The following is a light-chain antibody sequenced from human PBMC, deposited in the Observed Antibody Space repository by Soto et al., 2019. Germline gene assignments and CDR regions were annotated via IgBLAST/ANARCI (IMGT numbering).Light chain of an antibody. CDR2: SAS. V-gene: IGKV4-1*01. CDR3: QQDYSTRT. J-gene: IGKJ1*01. Sequence: DIVMTQSPDSLAVSLGERATINCKSSQSVLYSSNNKNYLAWYQQKPGQPPKLLSYSASTRESGVPDRFSGSGSGTDFPLTISSLRAEDVAVYYCQQDYSTRTFCEETKVEIK. CDR1: QSVLYSSNNKNY.